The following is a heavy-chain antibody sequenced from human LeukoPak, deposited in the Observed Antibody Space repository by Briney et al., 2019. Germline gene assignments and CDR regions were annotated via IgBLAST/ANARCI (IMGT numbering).Heavy chain of an antibody. J-gene: IGHJ5*02. D-gene: IGHD2-21*01. CDR1: GGSISRGSYY. CDR3: ARDYCGGDCYLDNWFDP. V-gene: IGHV4-61*02. Sequence: SETLSLTCTLSGGSISRGSYYWSWIRQPAGKGLEWIGRIYTSGSTNYNPSLKSRVTISVDTSKNQFSLKLSSVTAADTAVYYCARDYCGGDCYLDNWFDPWGQGTLVTVSA. CDR2: IYTSGST.